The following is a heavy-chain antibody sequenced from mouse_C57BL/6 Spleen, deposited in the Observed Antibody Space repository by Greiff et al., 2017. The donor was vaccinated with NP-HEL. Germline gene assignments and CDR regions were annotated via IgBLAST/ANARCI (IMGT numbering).Heavy chain of an antibody. D-gene: IGHD2-4*01. CDR3: ARDDYDRYFDV. Sequence: QVQLQQPGAELVMPGASVKLSCKASGYTFTSYWMHWVKQRPGQGLEWIGEIDPSDSDTNYNQKFKGKSTLTVDKSSSTAYMQLSSLTSEDSAVYYCARDDYDRYFDVWGTGTTVTVSS. V-gene: IGHV1-69*01. CDR1: GYTFTSYW. J-gene: IGHJ1*03. CDR2: IDPSDSDT.